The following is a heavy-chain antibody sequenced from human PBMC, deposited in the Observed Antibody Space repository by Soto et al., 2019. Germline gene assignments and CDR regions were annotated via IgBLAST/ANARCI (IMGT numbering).Heavy chain of an antibody. V-gene: IGHV3-30-3*01. CDR2: ISYDGSNK. CDR3: ARDQTYYYDSSGGFGDY. D-gene: IGHD3-22*01. Sequence: QVQLVESGGGVVQPGRSLRLSCAASGFTFSSYAMHWVRQAPGKGLEWVAVISYDGSNKYYADSVKGRFTISRDNSKNTLDLQMNSLRAEDTAVYYCARDQTYYYDSSGGFGDYWGQGTLVTVSS. CDR1: GFTFSSYA. J-gene: IGHJ4*02.